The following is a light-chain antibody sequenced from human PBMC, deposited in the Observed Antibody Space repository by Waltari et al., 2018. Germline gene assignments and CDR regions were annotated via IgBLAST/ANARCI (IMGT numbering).Light chain of an antibody. CDR3: QQYNSVPYN. V-gene: IGKV1-5*01. CDR2: KAS. J-gene: IGKJ2*01. Sequence: DIQMTQSPSSLPASIGDRVTVTCRASQGISSWLAWYQQKPGQPPKLLIYKASILEGGIPSRFSGSGSGTDFTLTISSLQPEDFGIYYCQQYNSVPYNFGQGTKVDIK. CDR1: QGISSW.